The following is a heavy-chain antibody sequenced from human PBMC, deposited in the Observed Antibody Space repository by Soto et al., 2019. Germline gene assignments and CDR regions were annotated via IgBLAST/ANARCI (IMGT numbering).Heavy chain of an antibody. CDR1: GYRFSHYW. J-gene: IGHJ4*02. CDR3: AFSVGVPSTMNDSDY. D-gene: IGHD2-15*01. Sequence: PGESLKNSNKGSGYRFSHYWIAWVRQMPGTGLEWMGIIFPADSDTKYSPSFQGQVTISADKSISTAYLQWSSLKASDTDMYYCAFSVGVPSTMNDSDYWCQGYLVTVSS. V-gene: IGHV5-51*01. CDR2: IFPADSDT.